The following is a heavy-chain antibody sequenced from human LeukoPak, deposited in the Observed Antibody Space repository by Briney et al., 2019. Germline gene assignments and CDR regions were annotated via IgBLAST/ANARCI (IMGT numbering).Heavy chain of an antibody. CDR2: ISPGGDTP. CDR3: AKGQTTVVTQPNDAFDI. D-gene: IGHD4-23*01. J-gene: IGHJ3*02. Sequence: GGSLRLSCVASGFTFRNYGMNWVRQAPGKGLEWVSGISPGGDTPYYADSVKGRFTISRDNSKNTLYQQMNSLRAEDTAVYYCAKGQTTVVTQPNDAFDIWGQGTMVTVSS. CDR1: GFTFRNYG. V-gene: IGHV3-23*01.